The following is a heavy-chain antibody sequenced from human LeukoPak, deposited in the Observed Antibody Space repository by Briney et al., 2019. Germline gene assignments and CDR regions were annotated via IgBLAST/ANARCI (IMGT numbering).Heavy chain of an antibody. J-gene: IGHJ4*02. D-gene: IGHD5-18*01. V-gene: IGHV4-59*01. CDR3: ARAGRGYSYGFDY. CDR1: GGSIGSYY. Sequence: PSETLSPTCTVSGGSIGSYYWSWIRQPPGKGLEWIGYIYYSGSTNYNPSLKSRVTISVDTSKNQFSLKLSSVTAADTAVYYCARAGRGYSYGFDYWGQGTLVTVSS. CDR2: IYYSGST.